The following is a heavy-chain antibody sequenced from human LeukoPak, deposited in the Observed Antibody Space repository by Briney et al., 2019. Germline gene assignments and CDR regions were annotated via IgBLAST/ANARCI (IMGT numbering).Heavy chain of an antibody. Sequence: GGSLRLSCAASGFTFSSYWMSWVRQAPGKGLEGVANIKQDGSEKNYVDSVKGRFTISRDNAKNSLYLQMNSLRAEATAVYYCARRNTVTTFYYFDYWGQGTLVTVSS. D-gene: IGHD4-11*01. CDR2: IKQDGSEK. CDR3: ARRNTVTTFYYFDY. J-gene: IGHJ4*02. CDR1: GFTFSSYW. V-gene: IGHV3-7*01.